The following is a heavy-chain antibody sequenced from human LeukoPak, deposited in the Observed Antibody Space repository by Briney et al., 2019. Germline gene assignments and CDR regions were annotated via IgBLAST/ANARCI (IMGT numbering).Heavy chain of an antibody. CDR1: GGSISSSSYY. CDR2: INYSGST. V-gene: IGHV4-39*07. CDR3: ARDGGASYGSGDPFDY. Sequence: SETLSLTCTVSGGSISSSSYYWGWIRQPPGKGLEWIGSINYSGSTYYNPSLKSRVTISVDTSKNQFSLKLSSVTAADTAVYYCARDGGASYGSGDPFDYWGQGTLVTVSS. D-gene: IGHD3-10*01. J-gene: IGHJ4*02.